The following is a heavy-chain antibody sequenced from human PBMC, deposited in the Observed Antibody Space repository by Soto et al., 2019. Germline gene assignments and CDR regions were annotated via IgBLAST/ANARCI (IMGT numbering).Heavy chain of an antibody. CDR1: GGTFSSST. CDR2: IIPTLRIT. Sequence: QVQLVQSGAGVKKPGSSVKVSCKASGGTFSSSTISWVRQAPGQGLEWVGRIIPTLRITNYAQEFQGRVTITADESTSPAYMELSSLRSEDTAVYYCERGAWGYYGSGATRQVYYYGMDVWGQGTTVTVSS. J-gene: IGHJ6*02. D-gene: IGHD3-10*01. V-gene: IGHV1-69*02. CDR3: ERGAWGYYGSGATRQVYYYGMDV.